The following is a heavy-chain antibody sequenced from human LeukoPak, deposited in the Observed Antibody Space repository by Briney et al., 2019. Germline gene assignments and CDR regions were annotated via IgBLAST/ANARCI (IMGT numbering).Heavy chain of an antibody. CDR2: IYCSGST. V-gene: IGHV4-59*01. D-gene: IGHD1-26*01. J-gene: IGHJ5*02. CDR1: GSPFRYL. CDR3: ARRVGARPYSWFDP. Sequence: GSPFRYLWCWVPPTPQGGVERIGYIYCSGSTYYNPSLKSRVTMSGDTSKNQFSLKLSSVTAADTAVYYCARRVGARPYSWFDPWGQGTLVTVSS.